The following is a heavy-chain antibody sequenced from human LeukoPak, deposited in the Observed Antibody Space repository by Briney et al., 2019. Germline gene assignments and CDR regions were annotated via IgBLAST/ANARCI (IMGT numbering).Heavy chain of an antibody. CDR1: GYTFTGYY. CDR3: ATTYYDFWSGYRLNWYFDL. J-gene: IGHJ2*01. CDR2: INPNGGGT. V-gene: IGHV1-2*02. Sequence: ASVKVSCKASGYTFTGYYMHWVRQAPGRGLEWMGWINPNGGGTNYAQKFQGRVTMTRDTSISTAYMELSRLRSDDTAVYYCATTYYDFWSGYRLNWYFDLWGRGTLVTVSS. D-gene: IGHD3-3*01.